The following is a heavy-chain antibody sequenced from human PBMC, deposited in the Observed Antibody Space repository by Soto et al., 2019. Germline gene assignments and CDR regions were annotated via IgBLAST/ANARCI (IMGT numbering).Heavy chain of an antibody. CDR2: INPNSGGT. CDR3: ARKLPTHYSISWPLDY. Sequence: ASVKVSCKASGYTFTGYYMHWVRQAPGQGLEWMGWINPNSGGTNYAQKFQGRVTMTRDTSISTAYMELSSLKSDDTAVYYCARKLPTHYSISWPLDYWGQGTLVTVSS. D-gene: IGHD3-3*02. CDR1: GYTFTGYY. J-gene: IGHJ4*02. V-gene: IGHV1-2*02.